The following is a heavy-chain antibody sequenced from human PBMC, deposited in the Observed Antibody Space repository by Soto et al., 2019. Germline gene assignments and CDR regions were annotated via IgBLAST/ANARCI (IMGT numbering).Heavy chain of an antibody. CDR3: AREPNYFNY. Sequence: QVQLVQSGDEVKKPGDSVKVSCKASGYTFTSYGISWVREAPGKGLEWMGWISAYNGNTNYAKKLQGRVTMTTDTSTSTAYMELSSLISDDTAVYYCAREPNYFNYCGQRTLFTVSS. CDR2: ISAYNGNT. CDR1: GYTFTSYG. V-gene: IGHV1-18*01. J-gene: IGHJ4*02.